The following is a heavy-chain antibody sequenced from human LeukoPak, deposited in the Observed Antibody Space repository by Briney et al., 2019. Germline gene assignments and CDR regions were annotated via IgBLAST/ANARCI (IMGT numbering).Heavy chain of an antibody. CDR1: GGSISSYY. V-gene: IGHV4-59*01. CDR2: IYYSGST. J-gene: IGHJ6*03. D-gene: IGHD3-10*01. CDR3: ASKGKQTIQFGRDYYYMDV. Sequence: SETLSLTCTVSGGSISSYYWSWIRQPPGKGLEWIGYIYYSGSTNYNPSLKSRVTISVDTSKNQFSLKLSSVTAADTAVCYCASKGKQTIQFGRDYYYMDVWGKGTTVTVSS.